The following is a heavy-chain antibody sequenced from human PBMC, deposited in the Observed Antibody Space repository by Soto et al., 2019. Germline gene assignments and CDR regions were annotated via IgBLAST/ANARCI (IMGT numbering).Heavy chain of an antibody. V-gene: IGHV3-7*01. D-gene: IGHD6-19*01. CDR1: GFTFSSDW. CDR2: IKQDGSEK. CDR3: ARDIAVAANCFDP. Sequence: GGSLRLSCAASGFTFSSDWMSWVRQAPGKGLEWVANIKQDGSEKYYVDSVKGRFTISRDNAKNSLYLQMNSLRAEDTAVYYCARDIAVAANCFDPWGQGTLVTVSS. J-gene: IGHJ5*02.